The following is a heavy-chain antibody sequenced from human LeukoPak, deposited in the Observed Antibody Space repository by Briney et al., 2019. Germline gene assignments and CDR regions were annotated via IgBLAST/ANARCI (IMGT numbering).Heavy chain of an antibody. Sequence: SEALSLTCAVYGGSFSGYYWSWIRQSPGKGLEWIGEINHSGSTNYNPSLKSRVTISLDTSKNQFSLKLSSVTAADTAVHHCARLLTGSGWFDFWGQGTLVTVSS. D-gene: IGHD6-19*01. V-gene: IGHV4-34*01. CDR1: GGSFSGYY. CDR3: ARLLTGSGWFDF. CDR2: INHSGST. J-gene: IGHJ4*02.